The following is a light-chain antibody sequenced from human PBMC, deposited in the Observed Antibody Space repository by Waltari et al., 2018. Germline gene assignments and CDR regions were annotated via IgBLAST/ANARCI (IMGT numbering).Light chain of an antibody. Sequence: EIVLTQSPATLSLSPGERATLSCRASQSVSPYLAWYQQKPVQAPRLLIYDTSNRAAGIPARFSGSGSGIDFTLTISGLEPEDFAVYYCQHRIKWPWTFGQGTKVEIK. J-gene: IGKJ1*01. V-gene: IGKV3-11*01. CDR3: QHRIKWPWT. CDR2: DTS. CDR1: QSVSPY.